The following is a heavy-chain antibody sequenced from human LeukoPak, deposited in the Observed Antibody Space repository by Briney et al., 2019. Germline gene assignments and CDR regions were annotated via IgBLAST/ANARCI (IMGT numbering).Heavy chain of an antibody. J-gene: IGHJ4*02. D-gene: IGHD2-2*02. CDR3: ARDLGCSSTSCYNDY. CDR1: GYTFTGYY. V-gene: IGHV1-2*02. Sequence: ASVKVSCKASGYTFTGYYMHWVRQAPGQGLEWMGWINPNSGGTNYAQKFQGRVTMTRDTSISTAYMELSRLRSDDTAVYYCARDLGCSSTSCYNDYWGQGTLVTVPS. CDR2: INPNSGGT.